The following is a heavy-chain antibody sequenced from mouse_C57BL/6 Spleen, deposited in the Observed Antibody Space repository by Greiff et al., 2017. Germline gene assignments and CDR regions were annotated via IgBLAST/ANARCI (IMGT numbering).Heavy chain of an antibody. J-gene: IGHJ2*01. CDR1: GYTFTSYW. CDR2: IDPSDSET. CDR3: AREGAYSNLFAY. Sequence: QVQLQQPGAELVRPGSSVKLSCKASGYTFTSYWMHWVKQRPIQGLEWIGNIDPSDSETHYNQKFKDKATLTVDKSSSTAYMQLSSLTSEDSAVYYCAREGAYSNLFAYWGQGATLTVSS. D-gene: IGHD2-5*01. V-gene: IGHV1-52*01.